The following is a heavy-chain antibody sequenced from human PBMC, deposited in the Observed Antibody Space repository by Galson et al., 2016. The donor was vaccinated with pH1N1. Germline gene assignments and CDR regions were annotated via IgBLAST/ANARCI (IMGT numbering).Heavy chain of an antibody. Sequence: SLRLSCAASGFKFKDYYMSWLRQAPGKGLEWVSYIGSFSSYTKYTDAVEGRFTMSRDNAQKSIYLQMNSLRVEDTAVYFCARNYYDATGYSSELDHWGQGTLVTVSS. J-gene: IGHJ4*02. CDR2: IGSFSSYT. CDR3: ARNYYDATGYSSELDH. CDR1: GFKFKDYY. V-gene: IGHV3-11*03. D-gene: IGHD3-9*01.